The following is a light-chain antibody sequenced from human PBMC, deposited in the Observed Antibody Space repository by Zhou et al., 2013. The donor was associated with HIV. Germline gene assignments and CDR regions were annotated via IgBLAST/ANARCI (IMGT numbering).Light chain of an antibody. V-gene: IGKV1D-16*01. J-gene: IGKJ4*01. CDR3: QQYNSYPPT. Sequence: DIQMTQSPSSLSASVGDRVTITCRASQNIDTWVAWYQQKPGKAPKSLIFAASSLQSGVPLRFSGSGSGTDFTLAISNLQTEDVATYYCQQYNSYPPTFGGGTKVEI. CDR2: AAS. CDR1: QNIDTW.